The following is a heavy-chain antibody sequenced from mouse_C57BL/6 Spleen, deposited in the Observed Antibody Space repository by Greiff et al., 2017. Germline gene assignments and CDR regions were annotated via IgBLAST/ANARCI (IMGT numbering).Heavy chain of an antibody. J-gene: IGHJ2*01. Sequence: VHLVESGPELVKPGASVKISCKASGYAFSSSWMNWVKQRPGKGLEWIGRIYPGDGDTNYNGKFKGKATLTADKSSSTAYMQLSSLTSEDSAVYFCARAQASLDYWGQGTTLTVSS. CDR2: IYPGDGDT. V-gene: IGHV1-82*01. D-gene: IGHD3-2*02. CDR1: GYAFSSSW. CDR3: ARAQASLDY.